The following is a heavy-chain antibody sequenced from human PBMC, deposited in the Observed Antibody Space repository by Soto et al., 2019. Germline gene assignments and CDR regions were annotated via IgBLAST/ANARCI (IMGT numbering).Heavy chain of an antibody. D-gene: IGHD6-13*01. Sequence: GGSLRLSCAASGFTFSSYGMHWVRQAPGKGLEWVAVIWYDGSNKYYADSVKGRFTISRDNSKNTLYLQMNSLRAEDTAVYYCASGSSSSWQVRSGAFDIWGQGTMVTVSS. CDR2: IWYDGSNK. CDR1: GFTFSSYG. CDR3: ASGSSSSWQVRSGAFDI. V-gene: IGHV3-33*01. J-gene: IGHJ3*02.